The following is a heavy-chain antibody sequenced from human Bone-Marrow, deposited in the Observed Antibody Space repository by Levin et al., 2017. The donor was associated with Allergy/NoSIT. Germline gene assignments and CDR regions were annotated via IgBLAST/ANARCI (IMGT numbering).Heavy chain of an antibody. CDR1: GFNFFDDY. V-gene: IGHV3-11*01. Sequence: GGSLRLSCVASGFNFFDDYMTWIRQAPGKGLEWVSFISHTSNTIHYGDSVKGRFTISRDNRKNLLFLQMNNLRADDTAVYYCARAFSTGGMDVWGQGTTVTVSS. CDR3: ARAFSTGGMDV. CDR2: ISHTSNTI. J-gene: IGHJ6*01. D-gene: IGHD2/OR15-2a*01.